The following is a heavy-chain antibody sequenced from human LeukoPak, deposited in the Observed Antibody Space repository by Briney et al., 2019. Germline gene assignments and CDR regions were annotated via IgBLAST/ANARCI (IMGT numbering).Heavy chain of an antibody. Sequence: GGSLRLSCAASGFTFSSYEMNWVRQAPGKGLEWVSYISSSRTTKYADSVKGRFTISRDNAKNSLHLQMNSLRGEDTAVYYCAREGSGGGIDYWGQGTLVTVSS. CDR3: AREGSGGGIDY. V-gene: IGHV3-48*03. J-gene: IGHJ4*02. CDR2: ISSSRTT. CDR1: GFTFSSYE. D-gene: IGHD2-15*01.